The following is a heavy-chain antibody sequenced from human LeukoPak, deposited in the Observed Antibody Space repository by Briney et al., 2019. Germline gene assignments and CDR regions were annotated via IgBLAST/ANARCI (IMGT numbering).Heavy chain of an antibody. J-gene: IGHJ5*02. CDR1: GYTFTSYG. Sequence: GASVKVSCKASGYTFTSYGISWVRQAPGQGLEWMGWISAYNGNTNYAQKLQGRVTMTTDTSTSTAYMELRSLRSDDTAVYYCARGLSGSTRAFLERGTNRFDPWGQGTLVTVSP. CDR2: ISAYNGNT. V-gene: IGHV1-18*01. D-gene: IGHD3-3*02. CDR3: ARGLSGSTRAFLERGTNRFDP.